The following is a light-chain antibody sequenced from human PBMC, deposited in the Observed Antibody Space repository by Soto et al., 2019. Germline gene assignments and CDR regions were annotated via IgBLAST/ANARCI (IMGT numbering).Light chain of an antibody. CDR3: HLYGSSRA. CDR1: QGIRND. CDR2: AAS. J-gene: IGKJ1*01. V-gene: IGKV1-6*01. Sequence: AIQMTQSPSSLSASVGDRFTIACRASQGIRNDLGWYQQKPGKAPKLLIYAASSLQSGVPSRFSGSGSGALFTLTISRLEPEDFAVYFCHLYGSSRAFGQGTKVDI.